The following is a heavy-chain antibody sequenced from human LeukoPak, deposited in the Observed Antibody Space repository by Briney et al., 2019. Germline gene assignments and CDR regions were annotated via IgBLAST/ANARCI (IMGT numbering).Heavy chain of an antibody. CDR2: ISGSGGST. CDR1: GFTFSSYA. D-gene: IGHD3-3*01. CDR3: AKEKSDYDFWSGYYYY. J-gene: IGHJ4*02. V-gene: IGHV3-23*01. Sequence: GGSLRLSCAASGFTFSSYAMSWVRQAPGKGLEWVSAISGSGGSTYYADSVKGRFTISRDISKNTLYLQMNSLRAEDTAVYYCAKEKSDYDFWSGYYYYWGQGTLVTVSS.